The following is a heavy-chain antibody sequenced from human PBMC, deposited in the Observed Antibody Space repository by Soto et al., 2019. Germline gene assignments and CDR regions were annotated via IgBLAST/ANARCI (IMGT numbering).Heavy chain of an antibody. CDR1: GYSFTSYW. D-gene: IGHD2-15*01. V-gene: IGHV5-10-1*01. Sequence: GESLKISCKGSGYSFTSYWISWVRQMPGEGLEWMGRIDPSDSYPNYSPSFQGHVTISADKSVSTAYLQWSSLKASDTAIYYCARHSGCSGGSCYSVYYFGMDVWGQGTTVTVSS. CDR3: ARHSGCSGGSCYSVYYFGMDV. J-gene: IGHJ6*02. CDR2: IDPSDSYP.